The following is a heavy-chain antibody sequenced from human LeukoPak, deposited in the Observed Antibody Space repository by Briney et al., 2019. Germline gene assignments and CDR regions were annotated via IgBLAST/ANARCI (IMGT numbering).Heavy chain of an antibody. J-gene: IGHJ3*02. D-gene: IGHD3-22*01. Sequence: ASETLSLTCAVYGGSFSGYYWSWIRQPPGKGLEWIGEINHSGSTNYNPSLKSRVTISVDTSKNQFSLKLSSVTAADTAVYYCAGVATDYYGIAFDIWGQGTMVTVSS. V-gene: IGHV4-34*01. CDR1: GGSFSGYY. CDR2: INHSGST. CDR3: AGVATDYYGIAFDI.